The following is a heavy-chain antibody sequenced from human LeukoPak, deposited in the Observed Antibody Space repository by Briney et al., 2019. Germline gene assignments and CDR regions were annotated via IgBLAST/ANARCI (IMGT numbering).Heavy chain of an antibody. CDR2: ISGSGGST. D-gene: IGHD5-12*01. J-gene: IGHJ4*02. CDR3: AKGNSGYDNFDY. Sequence: GGSLRLSCAASGFTFSTYSMSWVRLAPGKGLEWVSAISGSGGSTYYADSVKGRFTISRDNSKNTLYLQMNSLRAEDTAVYYCAKGNSGYDNFDYWGQGTLVTVSS. CDR1: GFTFSTYS. V-gene: IGHV3-23*01.